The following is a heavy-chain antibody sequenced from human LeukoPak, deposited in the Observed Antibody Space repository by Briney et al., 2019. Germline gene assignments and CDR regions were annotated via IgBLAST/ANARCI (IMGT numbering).Heavy chain of an antibody. D-gene: IGHD6-13*01. Sequence: SETLSLTCAVYGGTFSGYYWSWIRQPPGKGLEWIGEINHSGSNNYNPSLKSRVTISVDTSKNQFSLKLSSVTAADTDVYYCASDGSSSLSTPGYWGQGTLVTVSS. CDR2: INHSGSN. V-gene: IGHV4-34*01. CDR1: GGTFSGYY. J-gene: IGHJ4*02. CDR3: ASDGSSSLSTPGY.